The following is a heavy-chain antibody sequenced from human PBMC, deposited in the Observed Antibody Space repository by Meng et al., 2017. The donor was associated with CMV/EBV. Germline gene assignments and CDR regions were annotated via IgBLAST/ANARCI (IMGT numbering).Heavy chain of an antibody. Sequence: GESLKISCAASGFTFSSFVMTWVRQAPGKGLEWVSAISESGGATNYADSVKGRFTISRDNSKKTVYLQMNSLRAEDTALYYCARKRVDLETYGACDYWGQGTLVTVS. CDR3: ARKRVDLETYGACDY. J-gene: IGHJ4*02. D-gene: IGHD3-3*01. V-gene: IGHV3-23*01. CDR1: GFTFSSFV. CDR2: ISESGGAT.